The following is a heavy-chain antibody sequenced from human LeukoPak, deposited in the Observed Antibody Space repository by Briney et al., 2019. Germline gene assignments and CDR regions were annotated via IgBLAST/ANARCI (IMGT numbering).Heavy chain of an antibody. V-gene: IGHV3-7*03. CDR2: VKYDGSEK. Sequence: GGSLRLSCAASGFMVSSHWMTWVRQAPGKGLECVASVKYDGSEKYYADSVKGRFTISRDNAKNSLDLQMESLRAEDTAVYYCAKDTGSPADAITMEDNAFDIWGQGTMVTVSS. D-gene: IGHD3-3*01. CDR1: GFMVSSHW. J-gene: IGHJ3*02. CDR3: AKDTGSPADAITMEDNAFDI.